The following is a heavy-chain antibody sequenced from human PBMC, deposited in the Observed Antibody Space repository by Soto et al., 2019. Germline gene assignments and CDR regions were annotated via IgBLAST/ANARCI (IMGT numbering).Heavy chain of an antibody. V-gene: IGHV4-59*01. J-gene: IGHJ4*02. Sequence: PSETLSLTCTVSGGSITSFYWSWIRQPPGKGLEWIGYIYYRGSANYNPSLKSRVTISVDTSKNQFSLKLSSVTAADTAVYYCARTDHIKWLHDYCGQGTLVTVYS. CDR3: ARTDHIKWLHDY. CDR1: GGSITSFY. CDR2: IYYRGSA. D-gene: IGHD3-22*01.